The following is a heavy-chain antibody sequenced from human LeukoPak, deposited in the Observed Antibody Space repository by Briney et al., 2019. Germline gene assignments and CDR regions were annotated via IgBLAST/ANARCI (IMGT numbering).Heavy chain of an antibody. V-gene: IGHV1-69*01. J-gene: IGHJ6*03. CDR3: AREPNYDILTGPTRYYYYMDV. CDR1: GGTFSSYA. D-gene: IGHD3-9*01. Sequence: SAKVSCKASGGTFSSYAISWVRQAPGQGLEWMGGIIPIFGTANYAQKFQGRVTITADESTSTAYMELSSLRSEDTAVYYCAREPNYDILTGPTRYYYYMDVWGKGTTVTVSS. CDR2: IIPIFGTA.